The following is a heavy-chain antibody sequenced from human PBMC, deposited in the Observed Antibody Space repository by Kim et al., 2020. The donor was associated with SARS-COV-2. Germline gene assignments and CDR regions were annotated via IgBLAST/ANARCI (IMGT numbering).Heavy chain of an antibody. J-gene: IGHJ4*02. CDR2: ISSDRSST. CDR1: GFTFSNYC. Sequence: GGSLRLSCAASGFTFSNYCMHWVRQVPGKGLVWVSRISSDRSSTNYADSVKGRFTISRDNTKNTMFLQMNRLRDEDTAVYYCALFYGVGGYRNSSYFDSWGQGTLVTVS. V-gene: IGHV3-74*01. CDR3: ALFYGVGGYRNSSYFDS. D-gene: IGHD3-10*01.